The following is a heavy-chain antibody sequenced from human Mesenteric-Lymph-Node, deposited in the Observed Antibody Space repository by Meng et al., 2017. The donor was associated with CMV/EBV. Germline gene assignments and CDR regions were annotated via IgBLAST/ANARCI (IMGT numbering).Heavy chain of an antibody. CDR3: ARAGVRFLEWLFNYFDY. J-gene: IGHJ4*02. CDR2: IKQDGSEK. CDR1: GFTFSTYW. Sequence: GGSLRLSCEATGFTFSTYWMSWVRQAPGKGLEWVANIKQDGSEKYYVDSVRGRFTISRDNAKNSLYLQMNSLRGEDTAVYYCARAGVRFLEWLFNYFDYWGQGTLVTVSS. V-gene: IGHV3-7*01. D-gene: IGHD3-3*01.